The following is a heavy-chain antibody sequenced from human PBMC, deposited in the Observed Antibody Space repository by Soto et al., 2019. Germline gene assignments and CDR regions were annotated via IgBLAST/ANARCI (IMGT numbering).Heavy chain of an antibody. D-gene: IGHD2-8*01. Sequence: ASVKVSCKASGYSFTDYHIHWVRQAPGQGLEWLGRINPKSGGTSTAQKFQGWVTMTTDTSISTASMELTGLTSDDTAIYYCARGDSTDCSNGVCSFFYNHDMDVWGQGTTVTVSS. CDR1: GYSFTDYH. CDR2: INPKSGGT. CDR3: ARGDSTDCSNGVCSFFYNHDMDV. V-gene: IGHV1-2*04. J-gene: IGHJ6*02.